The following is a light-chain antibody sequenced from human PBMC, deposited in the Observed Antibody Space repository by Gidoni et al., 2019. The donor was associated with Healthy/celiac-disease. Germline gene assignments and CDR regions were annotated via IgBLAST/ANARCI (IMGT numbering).Light chain of an antibody. V-gene: IGKV1-39*01. Sequence: DIQMTPSPSSLSASVGDRVTITCRASQSISSYLNWYQQKPGKAPKLLIYAASSLQSGVPSRFSGSGSGTDVTLTISSLQPEDFATYYCQQSYSTRWTFXQXTKVEIK. CDR1: QSISSY. CDR3: QQSYSTRWT. J-gene: IGKJ1*01. CDR2: AAS.